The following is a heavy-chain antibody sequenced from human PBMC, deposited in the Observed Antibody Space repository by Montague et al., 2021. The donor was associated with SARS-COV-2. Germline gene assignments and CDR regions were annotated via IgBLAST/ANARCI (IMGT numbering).Heavy chain of an antibody. J-gene: IGHJ4*02. V-gene: IGHV4-34*01. CDR3: ARWDPQTLTLIGLRGKSASDY. Sequence: SETLSLTCAVYGGSFSGYYWTWIRQSPGEGLEWIAEINHSGTTNFNFSPSLRSRVTMSVDTPKSQFSLKLSSVTAADTGVYYCARWDPQTLTLIGLRGKSASDYWGQGTLVTVSS. CDR1: GGSFSGYY. CDR2: INHSGTT. D-gene: IGHD4-23*01.